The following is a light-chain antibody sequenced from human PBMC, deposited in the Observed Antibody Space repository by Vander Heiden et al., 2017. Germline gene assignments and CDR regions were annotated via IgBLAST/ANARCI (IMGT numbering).Light chain of an antibody. CDR3: QQRRK. Sequence: VLTQSPATLSLSPGERATRSCRASQSISNYLAWYQQKPGQAPRLRIYAASNRATCITDRSSGSGSGTDFTLTSSSIEPEDCEAYDGQQRRKFGGGTKVEIK. J-gene: IGKJ4*02. CDR1: QSISNY. CDR2: AAS. V-gene: IGKV3-11*01.